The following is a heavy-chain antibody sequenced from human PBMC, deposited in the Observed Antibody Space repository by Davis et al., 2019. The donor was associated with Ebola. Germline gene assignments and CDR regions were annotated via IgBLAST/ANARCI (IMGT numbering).Heavy chain of an antibody. D-gene: IGHD3-10*01. V-gene: IGHV1-24*01. CDR1: GYTLTELS. Sequence: AASVKVSCKVSGYTLTELSMHWVRQAPGKGLEWMGGFDPEDGETIYAQKFQGRVTMTRNTSISTAYMELSSLRSEDTAVYYCARDVLLWFRESGYYYYGMDVWGQGTTVTVSS. CDR3: ARDVLLWFRESGYYYYGMDV. J-gene: IGHJ6*02. CDR2: FDPEDGET.